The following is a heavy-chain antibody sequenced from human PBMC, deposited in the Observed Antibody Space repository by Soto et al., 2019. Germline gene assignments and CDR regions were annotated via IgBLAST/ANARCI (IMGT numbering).Heavy chain of an antibody. J-gene: IGHJ4*02. CDR3: AGVTGTWYIDL. D-gene: IGHD3-9*01. CDR1: LFSVSSNY. V-gene: IGHV3-53*01. CDR2: IYSADNT. Sequence: GGSLRLSCAASLFSVSSNYMSWVRQAPGKGLEWVSVIYSADNTYYADSVKGRFTISRDSSKNTLYLQMNSLSVDDTAVYYCAGVTGTWYIDLWGQGTLVTVSS.